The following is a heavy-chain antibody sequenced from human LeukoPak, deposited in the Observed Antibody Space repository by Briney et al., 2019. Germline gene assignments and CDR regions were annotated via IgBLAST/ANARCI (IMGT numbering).Heavy chain of an antibody. D-gene: IGHD3-22*01. Sequence: SVKVSCKASGGTFSSYAISWVRQAPGQGLEWMGGIIPIFGTANYAQKFQGRVTITADESTSTAYVELSSLRSEDTAVYYCAREWGYYDSSGYRNDAFDIWGQGTMVTVSS. J-gene: IGHJ3*02. CDR2: IIPIFGTA. CDR1: GGTFSSYA. CDR3: AREWGYYDSSGYRNDAFDI. V-gene: IGHV1-69*01.